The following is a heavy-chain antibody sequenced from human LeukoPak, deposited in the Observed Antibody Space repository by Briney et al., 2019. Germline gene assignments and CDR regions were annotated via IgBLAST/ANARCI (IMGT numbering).Heavy chain of an antibody. V-gene: IGHV4-59*08. D-gene: IGHD3-3*01. J-gene: IGHJ6*02. Sequence: SETLSLTCTVSGGSISSYYWSWIRQPPGEGLEWIGYIYYSGSTNYNPSLKSRVTISVDTSKNQFSLKLSSVTAADTAVYYCARTPYYDFWSGSHYYYGMDVWGQGTTVTVSS. CDR3: ARTPYYDFWSGSHYYYGMDV. CDR2: IYYSGST. CDR1: GGSISSYY.